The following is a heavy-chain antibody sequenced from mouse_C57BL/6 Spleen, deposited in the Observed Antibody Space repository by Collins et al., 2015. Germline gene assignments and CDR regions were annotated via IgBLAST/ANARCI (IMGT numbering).Heavy chain of an antibody. Sequence: STNYHSALISRLSISKDNSKSQVFLKLNSLQTDDTATYYCAKLYYGSSWGFAYWGQGTLVTVSA. CDR3: AKLYYGSSWGFAY. D-gene: IGHD1-1*01. V-gene: IGHV2-3*01. J-gene: IGHJ3*01. CDR2: ST.